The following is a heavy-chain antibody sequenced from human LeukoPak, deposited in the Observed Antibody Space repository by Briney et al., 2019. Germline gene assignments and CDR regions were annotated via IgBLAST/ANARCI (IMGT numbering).Heavy chain of an antibody. CDR2: ISSSSSYT. CDR1: GFTFSDYY. V-gene: IGHV3-11*05. CDR3: ARDAVSLAAAGTSDY. J-gene: IGHJ4*02. Sequence: MAGGSLRLSCAASGFTFSDYYMSWIRQAPGKGLEWVSYISSSSSYTNYADSVKGRFTISRDNAKNSLYLQTNSLRAEDSAVYYCARDAVSLAAAGTSDYWGQGSLVTVSS. D-gene: IGHD6-13*01.